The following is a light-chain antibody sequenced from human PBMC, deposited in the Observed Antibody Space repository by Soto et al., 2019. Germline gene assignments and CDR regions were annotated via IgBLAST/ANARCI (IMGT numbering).Light chain of an antibody. CDR3: QQYNKWPRT. Sequence: EVLMTQSPATLSLSPGERATLSCWASETAATNLAWYQQKPGQAPRLLISGASTRAAGISDRFRGSGSGTEFTLTISSLQSEDFAVYNCQQYNKWPRTFGQGTKVDIK. J-gene: IGKJ2*01. CDR1: ETAATN. CDR2: GAS. V-gene: IGKV3-15*01.